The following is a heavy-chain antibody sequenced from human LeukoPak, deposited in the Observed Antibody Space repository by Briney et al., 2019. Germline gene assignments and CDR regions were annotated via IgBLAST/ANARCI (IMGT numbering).Heavy chain of an antibody. CDR2: IIPIFGTA. D-gene: IGHD2-21*01. CDR1: GGTFSSYA. CDR3: ARRQPDGYCGGDCYSSPLFAFDI. J-gene: IGHJ3*02. Sequence: GASVKVSCKASGGTFSSYAISWVRQAPGQGLEWMGGIIPIFGTANYAQKFQGRVTITTDESTSTAYMELSSLRSEDTAVYYCARRQPDGYCGGDCYSSPLFAFDIWGQGTMVTVSS. V-gene: IGHV1-69*05.